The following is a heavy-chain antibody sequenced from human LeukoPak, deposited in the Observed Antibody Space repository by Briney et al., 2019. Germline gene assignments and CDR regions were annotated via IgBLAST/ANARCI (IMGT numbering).Heavy chain of an antibody. CDR2: IRYDGSNK. J-gene: IGHJ4*02. CDR1: GSTFSSYG. Sequence: GGSLRLSCAASGSTFSSYGMHWVRQAPGKGLEWVAFIRYDGSNKYYADSVKGRFTISRDNSKNTLYLQMNSLRAEDTAVYYCAKGGWIQLWSYDYWGQGTLVTVSS. CDR3: AKGGWIQLWSYDY. V-gene: IGHV3-30*02. D-gene: IGHD5-18*01.